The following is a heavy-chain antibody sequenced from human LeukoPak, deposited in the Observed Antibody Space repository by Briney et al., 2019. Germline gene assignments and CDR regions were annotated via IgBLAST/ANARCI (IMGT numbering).Heavy chain of an antibody. CDR2: IYSGGST. V-gene: IGHV3-66*01. Sequence: PGGSLRLSCAASGFTVSSNYMSWVRQAPGKGLEWVSVIYSGGSTYHADSVKGRFTISRDNSKNTLYLQMNSLRAEDTAVYYCARNRRSSAGGSYYVYYYYYMDVWGKGTTVTISS. J-gene: IGHJ6*03. CDR1: GFTVSSNY. D-gene: IGHD1-26*01. CDR3: ARNRRSSAGGSYYVYYYYYMDV.